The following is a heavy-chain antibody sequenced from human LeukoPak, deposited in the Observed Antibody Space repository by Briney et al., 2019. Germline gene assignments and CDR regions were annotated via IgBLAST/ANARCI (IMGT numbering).Heavy chain of an antibody. CDR2: IKQAGTEK. CDR3: ARVRGGYYLDY. V-gene: IGHV3-7*04. Sequence: GGSLRLSCAASGFTFGSYWMNWVRQAPGKGLEWVANIKQAGTEKYYVDSVKGRFAISRDNAKNSLFLQMNSLRAEDTAVYFCARVRGGYYLDYWGQGTLVTVSS. D-gene: IGHD5-24*01. CDR1: GFTFGSYW. J-gene: IGHJ4*02.